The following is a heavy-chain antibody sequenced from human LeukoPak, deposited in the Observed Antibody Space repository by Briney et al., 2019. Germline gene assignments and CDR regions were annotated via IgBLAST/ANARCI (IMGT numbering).Heavy chain of an antibody. D-gene: IGHD3-16*01. V-gene: IGHV3-33*01. CDR2: IWYDGSNK. CDR1: GFTFSSYG. Sequence: TGGSLRLSCAASGFTFSSYGMHWVRQAPGKGLEWVAVIWYDGSNKYYADSVKGRFTISRDNSKNTLYLQMNSLRTEDTAVYYCARDFLRGSPDLFDYWGQGTLVTVSS. CDR3: ARDFLRGSPDLFDY. J-gene: IGHJ4*02.